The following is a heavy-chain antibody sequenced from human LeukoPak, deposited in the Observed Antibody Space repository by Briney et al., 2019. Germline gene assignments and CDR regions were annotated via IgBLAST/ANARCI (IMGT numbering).Heavy chain of an antibody. CDR3: AKDPAPDYYGSYYFDY. CDR2: ISYDGSNK. V-gene: IGHV3-30*18. Sequence: GSLRLSCAASGFTFSSYGMHWVRQAPGKGLEWVAVISYDGSNKYYADSVKGRFTISRDNSKNTLYLQMNSLRAEDTAVYYCAKDPAPDYYGSYYFDYWGQGTLVTVSS. J-gene: IGHJ4*02. D-gene: IGHD3-10*01. CDR1: GFTFSSYG.